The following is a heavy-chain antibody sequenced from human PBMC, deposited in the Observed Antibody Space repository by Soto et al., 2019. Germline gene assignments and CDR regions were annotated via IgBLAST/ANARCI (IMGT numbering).Heavy chain of an antibody. V-gene: IGHV2-5*02. J-gene: IGHJ6*02. CDR3: AHKSLVPFGMDV. CDR1: GFSLTTSGVG. D-gene: IGHD3-10*01. Sequence: QITLKESGPTLVKPTQTLTLTCTFSGFSLTTSGVGVGWIRQPPGKALEWLALIYWDDDKRYSPSLKNRLTSTKYTSRNQVVLTLIDLDPVDTATYYCAHKSLVPFGMDVWGQGTTVTVAS. CDR2: IYWDDDK.